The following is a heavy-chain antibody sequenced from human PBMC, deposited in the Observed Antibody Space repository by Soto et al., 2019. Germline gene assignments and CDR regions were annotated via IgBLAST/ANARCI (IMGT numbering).Heavy chain of an antibody. CDR3: ARSHYTGYGDSRD. CDR1: GGSISSGDYY. D-gene: IGHD4-17*01. CDR2: IYYSGST. V-gene: IGHV4-30-4*01. J-gene: IGHJ3*01. Sequence: QVQLQESGPGLVKPSQTLSLTCTVSGGSISSGDYYWSWIRQPPGKGLEWIGYIYYSGSTYYNPSLKSRVTLSVDTSKNQFSLKRSSVTAADAAVYYCARSHYTGYGDSRDWGQGTMVTVSS.